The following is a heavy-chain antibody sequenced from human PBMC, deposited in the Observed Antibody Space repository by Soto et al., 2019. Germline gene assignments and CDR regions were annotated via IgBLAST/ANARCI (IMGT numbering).Heavy chain of an antibody. Sequence: SETLSLTCAVYGGSFSCYYWSWIRQPPGKGLEWIGEINHSGSTNYNPSLKSRVTISVDTSKNQFSLKLSSVTAADTAVYYCARRGDTAMVYFDYWGQGTLVTVSS. D-gene: IGHD5-18*01. CDR3: ARRGDTAMVYFDY. CDR2: INHSGST. V-gene: IGHV4-34*01. J-gene: IGHJ4*02. CDR1: GGSFSCYY.